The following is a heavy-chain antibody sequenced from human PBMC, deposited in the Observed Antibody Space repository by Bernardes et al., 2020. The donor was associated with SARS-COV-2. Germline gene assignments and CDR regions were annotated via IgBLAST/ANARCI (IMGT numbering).Heavy chain of an antibody. J-gene: IGHJ4*02. Sequence: SETLSLTCAVTGGSLSGHYWSWIRQPPGKGLEWIGEINHSGSTNYNPSLKSRVTLSVDTSKNQVSLKLNSLTAADTAVYYCARVSRGGFGIIVVRYFFDYWGQGTLVTVSS. V-gene: IGHV4-34*01. CDR1: GGSLSGHY. CDR3: ARVSRGGFGIIVVRYFFDY. D-gene: IGHD3-10*01. CDR2: INHSGST.